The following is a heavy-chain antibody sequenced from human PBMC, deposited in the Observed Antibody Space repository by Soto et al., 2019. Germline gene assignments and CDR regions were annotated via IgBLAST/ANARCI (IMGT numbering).Heavy chain of an antibody. CDR3: ARRAPITSGPFGY. D-gene: IGHD6-19*01. CDR2: ISSSASAT. Sequence: GGSLRLSCAASGFTFIDHYMSWIRQAPGKGLEWVSYISSSASATYYAESVEGRFTISRDNANNSLYLQMNSLRPEDTAVYYCARRAPITSGPFGYWAQGILVTVSS. CDR1: GFTFIDHY. J-gene: IGHJ4*02. V-gene: IGHV3-11*01.